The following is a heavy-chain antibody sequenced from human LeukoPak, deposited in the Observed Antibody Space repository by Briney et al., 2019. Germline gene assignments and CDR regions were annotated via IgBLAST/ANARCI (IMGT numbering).Heavy chain of an antibody. CDR3: AKVHGDYREYFQH. D-gene: IGHD4-17*01. CDR1: GFTFSSYA. Sequence: TGGSLRLSCAASGFTFSSYAMSWVRQAPGKGLECISGFSGSGGSTYYADSVKGRFTISRDNSKNTLYLQMNSLRAEDTAVYYCAKVHGDYREYFQHWGQGTLVTVFS. J-gene: IGHJ1*01. V-gene: IGHV3-23*01. CDR2: FSGSGGST.